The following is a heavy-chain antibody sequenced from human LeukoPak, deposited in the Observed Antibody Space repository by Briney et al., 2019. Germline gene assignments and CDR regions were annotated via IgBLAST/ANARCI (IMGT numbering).Heavy chain of an antibody. CDR2: IYTSGST. D-gene: IGHD5-18*01. CDR3: ARDLGGYNYGYSLDY. V-gene: IGHV4-4*07. J-gene: IGHJ4*02. CDR1: GGSISSYY. Sequence: KPSQTLPLTCTVSGGSISSYYWSWIRQPAGKGLEWIGRIYTSGSTSYNSSLKSRVTMSVDTSKNQFSLKLSSVTAADTAVYYCARDLGGYNYGYSLDYWGQGTLVSVSS.